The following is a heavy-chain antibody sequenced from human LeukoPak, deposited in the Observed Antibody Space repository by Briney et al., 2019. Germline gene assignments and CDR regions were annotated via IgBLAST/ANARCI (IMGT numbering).Heavy chain of an antibody. CDR2: ISWNSGSI. J-gene: IGHJ3*02. V-gene: IGHV3-9*01. Sequence: GGSLRLSCAASGFTFDDYAMHWVRQAPGKGLEWVSGISWNSGSIGYADSVKGRFTISRDNAKNSLYLQMNSLRAEDTALYYCANPARDIWGQGTMVTVSS. CDR1: GFTFDDYA. CDR3: ANPARDI.